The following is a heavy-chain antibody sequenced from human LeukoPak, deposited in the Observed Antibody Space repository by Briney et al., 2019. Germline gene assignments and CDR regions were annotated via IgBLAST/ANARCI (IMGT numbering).Heavy chain of an antibody. Sequence: ASVKVSCKSSGYTLTDYYLHWVRQAPGQGLEWMGWITTHSGGTNYAQKSQGRVTMTRDTSISTAYMELSRLTSDDTAVYYCARRGDGYNFHYWGQGTLVTVSS. D-gene: IGHD5-24*01. CDR2: ITTHSGGT. V-gene: IGHV1-2*02. CDR3: ARRGDGYNFHY. J-gene: IGHJ4*02. CDR1: GYTLTDYY.